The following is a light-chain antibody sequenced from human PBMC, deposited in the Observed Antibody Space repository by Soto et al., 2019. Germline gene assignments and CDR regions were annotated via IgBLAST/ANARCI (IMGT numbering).Light chain of an antibody. CDR1: QSVSDS. J-gene: IGKJ1*01. CDR2: DIS. Sequence: EIVMTQSPATLSVSPGERATLSCRASQSVSDSLAWYQQKPGQATRLLIFDISTRATGIPARFSGSGSGTDFTLTISSLEPEDFAVYYCQQRSNWPRTFGQGTKVDIK. CDR3: QQRSNWPRT. V-gene: IGKV3-11*01.